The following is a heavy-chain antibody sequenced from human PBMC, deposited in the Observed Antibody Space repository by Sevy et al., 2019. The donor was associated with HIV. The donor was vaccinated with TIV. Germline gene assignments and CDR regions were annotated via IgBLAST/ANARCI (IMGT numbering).Heavy chain of an antibody. CDR2: FYGSSGGT. Sequence: GGSLRLSCKPSGFTFISYAMSWVRQAPGKGLEWVSTFYGSSGGTYYADSVKGRFTSSRDNSKNTLYMQMNSLRAEDTAVYYCARWDADRRWYFDYWGQGTLVTVSS. CDR3: ARWDADRRWYFDY. CDR1: GFTFISYA. V-gene: IGHV3-23*01. J-gene: IGHJ4*02. D-gene: IGHD1-26*01.